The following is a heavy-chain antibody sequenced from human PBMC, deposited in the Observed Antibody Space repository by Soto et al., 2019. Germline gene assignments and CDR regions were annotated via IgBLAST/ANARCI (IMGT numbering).Heavy chain of an antibody. CDR3: AKVLYTLEVLRYFDWPYYGMDV. V-gene: IGHV3-30*18. CDR1: GFTFSSYG. CDR2: ISYDGSNK. J-gene: IGHJ6*02. D-gene: IGHD3-9*01. Sequence: QVQLVESGGGVVQPGRSLRLSCAASGFTFSSYGMHWVRQAPGKGLEWVAVISYDGSNKYYADSVKGRFTISRDNSKNTLYLQMNSLRAEDTAVYYCAKVLYTLEVLRYFDWPYYGMDVWGQGTTVTVSS.